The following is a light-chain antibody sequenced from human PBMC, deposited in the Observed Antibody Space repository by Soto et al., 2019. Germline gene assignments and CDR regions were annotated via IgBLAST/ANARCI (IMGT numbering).Light chain of an antibody. Sequence: DIQITQSPSTLSASVGDRVTITCRASQSISSWLAWYQQKPGKAPKLLVYKVSSLESGVPSRFSGSGSGTXXXXXITSLQPDDFATYYCQQFNSALGITFGQGTRLEIK. V-gene: IGKV1-5*03. CDR1: QSISSW. CDR3: QQFNSALGIT. CDR2: KVS. J-gene: IGKJ5*01.